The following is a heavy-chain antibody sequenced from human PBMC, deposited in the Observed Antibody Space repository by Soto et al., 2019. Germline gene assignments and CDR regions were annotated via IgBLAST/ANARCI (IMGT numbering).Heavy chain of an antibody. CDR1: GFTFTSSA. Sequence: SVKVSCKASGFTFTSSAMQWVRQARGQRLEWIGWIVVGSGNTNSAQKFQERVTITTDTSTSTAYMELSSLRSDDTAVYYCARDTAYCSSTSCARLGFDPWGQGTLVTVSS. CDR2: IVVGSGNT. CDR3: ARDTAYCSSTSCARLGFDP. V-gene: IGHV1-58*02. J-gene: IGHJ5*02. D-gene: IGHD2-2*01.